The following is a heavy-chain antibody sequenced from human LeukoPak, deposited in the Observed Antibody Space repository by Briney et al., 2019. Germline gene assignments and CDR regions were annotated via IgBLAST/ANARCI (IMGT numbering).Heavy chain of an antibody. CDR3: ARGLYCTNGVCPYYFDY. CDR2: IYHSGST. V-gene: IGHV4-38-2*02. J-gene: IGHJ4*02. D-gene: IGHD2-8*01. Sequence: SETLSLTCTVSDYSINSNYYWGWIRQPPGKGLEWIGTIYHSGSTYYNPSLKSRLAISVDTSKNQFSLRLSSVTAADTAIYYCARGLYCTNGVCPYYFDYWGQGTLVTVFS. CDR1: DYSINSNYY.